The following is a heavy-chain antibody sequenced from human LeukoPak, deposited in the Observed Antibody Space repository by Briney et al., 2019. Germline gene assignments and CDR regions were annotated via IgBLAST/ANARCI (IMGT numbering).Heavy chain of an antibody. J-gene: IGHJ4*02. CDR2: IIPIFGTA. D-gene: IGHD3-22*01. CDR1: GGTFSSYA. Sequence: SVKVSCKASGGTFSSYAISWVRQAPGQGLEWMGGIIPIFGTANYAQKFQGRVTITADESTSTAYMELSSLRSEDTAVYYCARSYYYDSSGYYTLFDYWGQGTLVTVSS. CDR3: ARSYYYDSSGYYTLFDY. V-gene: IGHV1-69*01.